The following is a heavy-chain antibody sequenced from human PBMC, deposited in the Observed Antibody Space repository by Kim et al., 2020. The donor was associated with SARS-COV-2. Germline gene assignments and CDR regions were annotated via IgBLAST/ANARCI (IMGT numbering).Heavy chain of an antibody. Sequence: GGSLRLSCAASGFTFSNAWMSWVRQAPGKGLEWVGRIKSKTDGGTTDYAAPVKGRFTISRDDSKNTLYLQMNSLKTEDTAVYYCTTERICYDSSGYHILSVYYYYGMEVWGQGTTVTVSS. D-gene: IGHD3-22*01. CDR2: IKSKTDGGTT. V-gene: IGHV3-15*01. CDR1: GFTFSNAW. CDR3: TTERICYDSSGYHILSVYYYYGMEV. J-gene: IGHJ6*02.